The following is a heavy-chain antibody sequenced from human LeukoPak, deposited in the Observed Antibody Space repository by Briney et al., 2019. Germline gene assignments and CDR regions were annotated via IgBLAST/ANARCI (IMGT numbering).Heavy chain of an antibody. Sequence: GGSLRLSCAASGFTFSNYAMSWVRQAPGKGLEWVSAISGSGGYTYFADSVKGRFTISRDNSKNTLYLQMNSLRAEDTAVYYCAKDPKNSGSYVLGFDIWGQGTMVTVSS. CDR2: ISGSGGYT. V-gene: IGHV3-23*01. CDR3: AKDPKNSGSYVLGFDI. D-gene: IGHD1-26*01. CDR1: GFTFSNYA. J-gene: IGHJ3*02.